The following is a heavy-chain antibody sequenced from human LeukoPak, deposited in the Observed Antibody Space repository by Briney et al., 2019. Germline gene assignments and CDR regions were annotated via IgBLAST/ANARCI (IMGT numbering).Heavy chain of an antibody. Sequence: SETLSLTCAVYGGSFSGYYWSWIRQPPGKGVEWIGEINHSGSTNYNPSLKSRVTISVDTSKNQFSLKLSSVTAADTAVYYCARGYSSGWSPYYYYYMDVWGKGTTVTISS. J-gene: IGHJ6*03. CDR1: GGSFSGYY. D-gene: IGHD6-19*01. CDR3: ARGYSSGWSPYYYYYMDV. V-gene: IGHV4-34*01. CDR2: INHSGST.